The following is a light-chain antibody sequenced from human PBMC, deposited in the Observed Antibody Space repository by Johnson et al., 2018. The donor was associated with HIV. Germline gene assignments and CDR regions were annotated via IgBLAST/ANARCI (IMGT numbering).Light chain of an antibody. V-gene: IGLV1-51*01. CDR2: DSD. Sequence: QSVLTQPPSVSAAPGQRVTISCSGSSSTIGNNYVSWYQQLPGTAPKLLIYDSDKRPSGIPDRFSGSKSGPSATLAITGLQTGEEADYYCGTWDNSLSTGGVFGTGTKVTVL. CDR1: SSTIGNNY. J-gene: IGLJ1*01. CDR3: GTWDNSLSTGGV.